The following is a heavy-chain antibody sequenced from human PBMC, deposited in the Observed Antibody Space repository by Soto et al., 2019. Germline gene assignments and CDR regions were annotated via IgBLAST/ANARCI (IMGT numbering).Heavy chain of an antibody. CDR2: ISTTSNTI. D-gene: IGHD3-10*01. Sequence: GGSLRLSCAASAFTFSNYGMSWVRQAPGKGLEWVSAISTTSNTIYYADSVKGRFTISRDNAENSLYLQMNSLRAEDTAIYYCARRSYFDYWGQGTLVIVSS. J-gene: IGHJ4*02. CDR3: ARRSYFDY. CDR1: AFTFSNYG. V-gene: IGHV3-21*04.